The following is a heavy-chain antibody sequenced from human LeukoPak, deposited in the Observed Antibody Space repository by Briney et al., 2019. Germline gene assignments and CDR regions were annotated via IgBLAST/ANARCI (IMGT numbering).Heavy chain of an antibody. J-gene: IGHJ4*02. V-gene: IGHV1-24*01. Sequence: ASVKVSCKVSGYTLTELSVHWVRQAPGKGLEWMGGLDPEDGETIYAQKFQGRVTMTEDTSTDTAYMELSSLRSEDTAVYYCATLRYAAVAGIDLPTDYWGQGTLVTVSS. CDR1: GYTLTELS. CDR3: ATLRYAAVAGIDLPTDY. CDR2: LDPEDGET. D-gene: IGHD6-19*01.